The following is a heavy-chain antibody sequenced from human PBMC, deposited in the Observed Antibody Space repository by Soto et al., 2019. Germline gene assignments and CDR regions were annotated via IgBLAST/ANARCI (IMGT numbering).Heavy chain of an antibody. Sequence: QVQLVESGGGVVQPGTSLRPSCAASGFTFSSYAVHWVRQAPGEGLEWVAAMSSDGTNKYYADSVKGRFTISRDNSKNTLYLQMNSLRAEDTAVYYCAKTPWEKYYSSWFDHWGQGTLVTVSS. V-gene: IGHV3-30*18. D-gene: IGHD1-26*01. CDR3: AKTPWEKYYSSWFDH. CDR1: GFTFSSYA. CDR2: MSSDGTNK. J-gene: IGHJ5*02.